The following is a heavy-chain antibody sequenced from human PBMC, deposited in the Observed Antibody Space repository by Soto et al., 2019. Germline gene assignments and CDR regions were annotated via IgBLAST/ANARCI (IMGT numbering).Heavy chain of an antibody. Sequence: WGSMRLSCAASGLTINSNAIYLFRQAPWKWLEWVSAISDRGDTTHYADSVKGRFTISRDTSKNTLYLLLNTLRADDTAVYYCAKDKPGTTSFDYWGQGPLVTVSS. CDR3: AKDKPGTTSFDY. CDR2: ISDRGDTT. CDR1: GLTINSNA. D-gene: IGHD1-1*01. J-gene: IGHJ4*02. V-gene: IGHV3-23*01.